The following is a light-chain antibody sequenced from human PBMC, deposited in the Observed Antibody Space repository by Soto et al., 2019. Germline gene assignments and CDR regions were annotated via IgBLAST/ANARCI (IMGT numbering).Light chain of an antibody. CDR3: STWDDSLNGLI. J-gene: IGLJ2*01. Sequence: QSVLAQPPSASGTPGQTVTISCSGGSSNIKTNGVSWYQQVPVAAPKLLIYSNSQRPSGAPDRFSGSKSGTSASLAISGLQSEDEATYHCSTWDDSLNGLIFGGGTKLTVL. V-gene: IGLV1-44*01. CDR2: SNS. CDR1: SSNIKTNG.